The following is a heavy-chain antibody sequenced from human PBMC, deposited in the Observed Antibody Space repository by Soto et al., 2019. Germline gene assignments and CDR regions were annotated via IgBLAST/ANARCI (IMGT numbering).Heavy chain of an antibody. Sequence: SETLSLTCTVSGGSISSGNYYWSWIRQPPGKGLEWIGYIYYSGSTYYNPSLKSRVTISVDTSKNQFSLKLSSVTAADTAVYYCAGLQSMRLSGLDPWGQGTLVTVSS. CDR1: GGSISSGNYY. CDR3: AGLQSMRLSGLDP. V-gene: IGHV4-30-4*01. D-gene: IGHD3-16*02. CDR2: IYYSGST. J-gene: IGHJ5*02.